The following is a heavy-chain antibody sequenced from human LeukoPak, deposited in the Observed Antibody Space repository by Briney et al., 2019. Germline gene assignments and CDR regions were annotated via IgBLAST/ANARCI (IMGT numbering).Heavy chain of an antibody. CDR3: ATALAGSVELDY. V-gene: IGHV1-8*01. Sequence: ASVKVSFKASGYTFTIYDIHWVRQAAGQGLEWMGWMDPNNGNIHYAQKFQGRVTMTRNTPISTAYMELTSLRSDDTAVYYCATALAGSVELDYWGQGTLVTVSS. D-gene: IGHD6-19*01. J-gene: IGHJ4*02. CDR2: MDPNNGNI. CDR1: GYTFTIYD.